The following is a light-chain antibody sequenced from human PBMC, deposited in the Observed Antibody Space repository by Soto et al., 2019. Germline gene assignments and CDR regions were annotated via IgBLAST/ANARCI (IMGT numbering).Light chain of an antibody. Sequence: VFPQSPCPLSLSPGERATLFCMAIQSVSSSYLAWYQQKPGQAPRLLIYGASSRATGSPDRFSGSGSGTDFTLTISSLEQEDFAVYFCQRYGSSPPITFGQGTRLEIK. V-gene: IGKV3-20*01. CDR2: GAS. CDR3: QRYGSSPPIT. J-gene: IGKJ5*01. CDR1: QSVSSSY.